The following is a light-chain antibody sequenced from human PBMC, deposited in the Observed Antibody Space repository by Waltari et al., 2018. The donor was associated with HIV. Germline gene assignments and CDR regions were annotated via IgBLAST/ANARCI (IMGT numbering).Light chain of an antibody. CDR1: QRISTS. J-gene: IGKJ4*01. CDR2: AAF. CDR3: QQSYKIPRT. Sequence: DIQMTKYPSSLSASVGDTVTITCRDSQRISTSFNCYQHKPGQAPQLLIYAAFNLQSGFPSRFTWGGLGIDFTLTINTLQVEDFATYYCQQSYKIPRTFGGGTKLKI. V-gene: IGKV1-39*01.